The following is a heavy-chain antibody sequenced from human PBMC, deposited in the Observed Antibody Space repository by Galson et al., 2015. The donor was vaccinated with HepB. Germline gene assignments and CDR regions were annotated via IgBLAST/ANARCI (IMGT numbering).Heavy chain of an antibody. D-gene: IGHD3-3*01. CDR3: AKASRAITIFGVVLPRSVNKDAFDI. V-gene: IGHV3-30*18. CDR2: ISYDGSNK. J-gene: IGHJ3*02. CDR1: GFTFSSYG. Sequence: SLRLSCAASGFTFSSYGMHWVRQAPGKGLEWVAVISYDGSNKYYADSVKGRFTISRDNSKNTLYLQMNSLRAEDTAVYYCAKASRAITIFGVVLPRSVNKDAFDIWGQGTMVTVSS.